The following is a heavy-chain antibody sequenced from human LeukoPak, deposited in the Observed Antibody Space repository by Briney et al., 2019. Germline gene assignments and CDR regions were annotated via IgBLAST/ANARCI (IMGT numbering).Heavy chain of an antibody. D-gene: IGHD5-12*01. J-gene: IGHJ2*01. CDR3: ARDPNSGYDMVWYLDL. CDR1: GFTFSSYA. Sequence: PRGSLRLSCAASGFTFSSYAMHWVRQAPGKGLEWVAVISYDGSNKYYADSVKGRFTISRDNSKNTLYLQMNSLRVDDTAVYYCARDPNSGYDMVWYLDLWGRGTLVTVSS. CDR2: ISYDGSNK. V-gene: IGHV3-30-3*01.